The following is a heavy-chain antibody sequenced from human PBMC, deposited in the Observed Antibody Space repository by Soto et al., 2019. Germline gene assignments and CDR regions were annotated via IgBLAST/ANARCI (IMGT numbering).Heavy chain of an antibody. D-gene: IGHD3-22*01. Sequence: GGTLRLSCAASGFTFSTYEFNWVREAPRRGLEWISYISVSGTIIKYAESVKGRFTISRDNADNSLHLHMSHLRVDDTALYFCVRDTMMSLAAASFDSWGQGT. CDR1: GFTFSTYE. V-gene: IGHV3-48*03. J-gene: IGHJ5*01. CDR2: ISVSGTII. CDR3: VRDTMMSLAAASFDS.